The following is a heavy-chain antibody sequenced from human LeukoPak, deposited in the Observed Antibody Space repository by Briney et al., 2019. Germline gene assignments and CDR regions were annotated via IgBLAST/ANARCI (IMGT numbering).Heavy chain of an antibody. Sequence: SVKVSCKASGGSFSSYTINWVRQAPGQGLEWMGEIIPNYGATNYAQKFQGRVTISADSSTSTAYMELISLTSDDTAVYYCARDYTIKAPYFDYWGQGTLITVSS. V-gene: IGHV1-69*01. J-gene: IGHJ4*02. CDR1: GGSFSSYT. CDR3: ARDYTIKAPYFDY. D-gene: IGHD5-24*01. CDR2: IIPNYGAT.